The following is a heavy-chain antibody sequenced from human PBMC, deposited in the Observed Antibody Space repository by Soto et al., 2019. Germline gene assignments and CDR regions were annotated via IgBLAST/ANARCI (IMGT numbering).Heavy chain of an antibody. J-gene: IGHJ4*02. D-gene: IGHD6-6*01. CDR3: ARGGMYSSSSELTY. CDR1: GYTFTNYG. Sequence: GPEVKKPGASVKVSCTPSGYTFTNYGVNWVRQAPGQGLEWLGWISADSGDTKYAQKFQGRVTMTTDTSTRTAYMELRSLRFDDSAVYYCARGGMYSSSSELTYWGQGTLVTVSA. V-gene: IGHV1-18*04. CDR2: ISADSGDT.